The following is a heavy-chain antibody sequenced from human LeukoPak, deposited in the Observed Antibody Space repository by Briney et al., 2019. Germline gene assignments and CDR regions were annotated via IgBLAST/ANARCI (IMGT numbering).Heavy chain of an antibody. CDR3: ARGDRDLYCSGTSCYPVL. Sequence: GGSLRLSCVAPGFTFSSYSMNWVRQAPGKGLEWVSSISSSSSYIYYADSVKGRFTISRDNAKNSLYLQMNSLRAEDTAVYYCARGDRDLYCSGTSCYPVLGGQGTLVTVSS. V-gene: IGHV3-21*01. CDR2: ISSSSSYI. J-gene: IGHJ4*02. D-gene: IGHD2-2*01. CDR1: GFTFSSYS.